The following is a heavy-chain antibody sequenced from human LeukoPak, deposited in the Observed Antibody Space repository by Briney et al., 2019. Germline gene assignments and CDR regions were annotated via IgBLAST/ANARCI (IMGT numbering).Heavy chain of an antibody. Sequence: PGGSLRLSCAASGFTFSSYAMSWVRQAPGKGLEWVSAISGSGGSTYYADSVKGRFTISRDNSKNTLYLQMNSLRAEDTAVYYCAKARGSGSYYNGDQYYFDYWGQGTLVTVSS. CDR1: GFTFSSYA. D-gene: IGHD3-10*01. V-gene: IGHV3-23*01. CDR2: ISGSGGST. J-gene: IGHJ4*02. CDR3: AKARGSGSYYNGDQYYFDY.